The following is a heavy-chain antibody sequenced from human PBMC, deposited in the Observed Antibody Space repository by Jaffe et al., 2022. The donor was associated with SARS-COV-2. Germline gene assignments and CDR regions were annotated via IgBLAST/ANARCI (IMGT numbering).Heavy chain of an antibody. CDR3: AKPYYSGAAAGDHWYFDV. D-gene: IGHD6-13*01. J-gene: IGHJ2*01. V-gene: IGHV3-23*01. CDR2: ISGSGGST. Sequence: EVQLLESGGGLVQPGGSLRLSCATSGFTFSNFAMNWVRQAPGGGLEWVSAISGSGGSTHYADFVKGRFTISRDDSKNTLYLQMDSLRVEDTAVYYCAKPYYSGAAAGDHWYFDVWGRGTLVTVSS. CDR1: GFTFSNFA.